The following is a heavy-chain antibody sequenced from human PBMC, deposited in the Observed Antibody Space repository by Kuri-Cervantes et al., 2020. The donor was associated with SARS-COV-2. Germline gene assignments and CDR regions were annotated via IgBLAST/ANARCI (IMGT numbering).Heavy chain of an antibody. CDR1: GFTFSGSA. D-gene: IGHD3-3*01. Sequence: GGSLRLSCAASGFTFSGSAMHWVRQASGKGLEWVSYISSSGSTIYYAGSVKGRFTISRDNAKNSLYLQMNSLRAEDTAVYYCARADFWSTYYFDYWGQGTLVTVSS. J-gene: IGHJ4*02. CDR2: ISSSGSTI. CDR3: ARADFWSTYYFDY. V-gene: IGHV3-48*04.